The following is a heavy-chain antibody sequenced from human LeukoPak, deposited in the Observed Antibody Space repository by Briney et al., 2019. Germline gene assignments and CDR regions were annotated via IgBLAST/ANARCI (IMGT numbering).Heavy chain of an antibody. CDR3: ARHRYYYDSSGYYYQP. J-gene: IGHJ5*02. D-gene: IGHD3-22*01. V-gene: IGHV4-4*02. Sequence: SGTLSLTCAVSGGSISSSNWWSWVRQPPGKGLEWIGEIYHSGSTNYNPSLKSRVTISVDTSKNQFSLRLSSVTAADTAVYYCARHRYYYDSSGYYYQPWGQGTLVTVSS. CDR1: GGSISSSNW. CDR2: IYHSGST.